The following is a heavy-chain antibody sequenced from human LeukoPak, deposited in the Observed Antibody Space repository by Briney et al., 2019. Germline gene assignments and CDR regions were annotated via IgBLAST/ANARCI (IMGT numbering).Heavy chain of an antibody. CDR2: ISSSSSTI. CDR1: GFTFSSYS. Sequence: GGSLRLSCAASGFTFSSYSMNWVRQAPGKGLEWVSYISSSSSTIYYADSVKGRFTISRDNAKNSLYLQMNSLRAEDTAVYYCARDMPNYDILTDYYYYYMDVWGKGTTVTVSS. J-gene: IGHJ6*03. CDR3: ARDMPNYDILTDYYYYYMDV. V-gene: IGHV3-48*01. D-gene: IGHD3-9*01.